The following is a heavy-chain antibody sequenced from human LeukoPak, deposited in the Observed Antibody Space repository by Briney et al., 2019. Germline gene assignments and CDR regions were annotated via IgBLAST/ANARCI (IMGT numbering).Heavy chain of an antibody. J-gene: IGHJ5*02. Sequence: SVKVSCKTSGGALGSYSISWVRQAPGQGLEWMGGIVPTFETANYAQKFQDRLTITADESTDTVYMELSSLTSEDTAVYYCARDRGHCDTARCYINWFDPWGQGTLVTVSP. CDR3: ARDRGHCDTARCYINWFDP. CDR1: GGALGSYS. D-gene: IGHD5-18*01. V-gene: IGHV1-69*13. CDR2: IVPTFETA.